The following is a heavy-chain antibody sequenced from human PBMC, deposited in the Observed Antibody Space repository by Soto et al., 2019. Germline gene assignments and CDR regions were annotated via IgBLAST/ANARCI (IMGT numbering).Heavy chain of an antibody. CDR1: GFTFSSSS. J-gene: IGHJ4*02. D-gene: IGHD6-13*01. Sequence: EVQLVESGGGLVKPGGSLRLSCAASGFTFSSSSMNWVRQAPGKGLEWVSSISSSTTNIYYADSVKGRFTISSDNAKNSLYLQMNSLRAEDTAVYYCARDLAAMHGAFDCWGQGALVTVSS. CDR2: ISSSTTNI. V-gene: IGHV3-21*01. CDR3: ARDLAAMHGAFDC.